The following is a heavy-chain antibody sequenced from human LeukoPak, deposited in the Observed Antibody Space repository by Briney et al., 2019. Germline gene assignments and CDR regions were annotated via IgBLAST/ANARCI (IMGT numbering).Heavy chain of an antibody. CDR1: GGSISSYY. CDR2: IYYSGST. Sequence: PSETLSLTCTVSGGSISSYYWSWIRQPPGKGLEWIGYIYYSGSTNYNPSLKSRVTISVDTSKNQFSLKLSSVTAADTAVYYCARGIPRSYCTPTDCNPNWFDPWGQGTLVIVSS. CDR3: ARGIPRSYCTPTDCNPNWFDP. V-gene: IGHV4-59*01. J-gene: IGHJ5*02. D-gene: IGHD2-8*01.